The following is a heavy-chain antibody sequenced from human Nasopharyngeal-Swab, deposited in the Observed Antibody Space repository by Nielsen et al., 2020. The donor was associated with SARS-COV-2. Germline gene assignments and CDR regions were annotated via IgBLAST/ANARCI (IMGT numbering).Heavy chain of an antibody. CDR1: GYSFVNHW. J-gene: IGHJ5*02. D-gene: IGHD5-24*01. CDR2: VYPGNSEV. Sequence: ESLKISCMASGYSFVNHWIGWVCQKPGKGLEWMGMVYPGNSEVAYSPSFQGQVTISADKSINTAYLQWSSLRASDTAMYFCARRAARDGYNYEVDPWGQGTLVTVSS. CDR3: ARRAARDGYNYEVDP. V-gene: IGHV5-51*01.